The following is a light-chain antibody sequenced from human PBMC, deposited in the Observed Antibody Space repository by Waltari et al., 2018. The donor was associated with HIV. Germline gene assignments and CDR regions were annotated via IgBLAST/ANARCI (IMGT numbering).Light chain of an antibody. Sequence: QSALTQPASVSGSPGQSITVSCTGTTSDVGAYDFVSWYKQTPGTAPKPVIYEVSYRPSGISNRVSGYKSGNTASLTISGLQTEDEADYYCSSFTTSNYLLFGGGTKVTVL. CDR1: TSDVGAYDF. V-gene: IGLV2-14*01. CDR2: EVS. J-gene: IGLJ2*01. CDR3: SSFTTSNYLL.